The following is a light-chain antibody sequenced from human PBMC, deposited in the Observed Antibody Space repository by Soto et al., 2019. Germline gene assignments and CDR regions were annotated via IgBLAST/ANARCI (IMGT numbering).Light chain of an antibody. Sequence: QSALTQPASVSGSHGQSITISCTGTSSDVGGYNYVSWYQQHPGKAPKLMIYEVSNRPSGVSNRFSGSKSGNTASLTISGLQAEDEADCYCSSYTSSSTRVFGGGTKLSVL. CDR3: SSYTSSSTRV. V-gene: IGLV2-14*01. CDR1: SSDVGGYNY. J-gene: IGLJ3*02. CDR2: EVS.